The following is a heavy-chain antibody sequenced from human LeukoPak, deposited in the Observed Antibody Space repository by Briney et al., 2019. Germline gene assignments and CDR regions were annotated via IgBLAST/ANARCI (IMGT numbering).Heavy chain of an antibody. Sequence: GGSLRLSCVATGFTFKSVSMSRVRPAPGKGLEWVAFIGHVAGDIFYADSVKGRFTISRDDANDSVYLQMNSLRVDDTAVYFCARDPYTGSMFDYWGHGTLVTVSS. D-gene: IGHD1-1*01. CDR3: ARDPYTGSMFDY. V-gene: IGHV3-21*01. J-gene: IGHJ4*01. CDR2: IGHVAGDI. CDR1: GFTFKSVS.